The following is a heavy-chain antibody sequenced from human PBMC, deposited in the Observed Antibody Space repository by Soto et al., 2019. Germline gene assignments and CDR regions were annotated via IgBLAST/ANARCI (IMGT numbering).Heavy chain of an antibody. CDR3: ARGLNKYSSGWYGGDAAFDI. CDR1: GGTFSSYA. V-gene: IGHV1-69*13. J-gene: IGHJ3*02. Sequence: ASVKVSCKASGGTFSSYAISWVRQAPGQGLEWMGGIIPIFGTANYAQKFQGRVTITADESTSTAYMELSSLRSEDTAVYYCARGLNKYSSGWYGGDAAFDIWGQGTMVTVSS. D-gene: IGHD6-19*01. CDR2: IIPIFGTA.